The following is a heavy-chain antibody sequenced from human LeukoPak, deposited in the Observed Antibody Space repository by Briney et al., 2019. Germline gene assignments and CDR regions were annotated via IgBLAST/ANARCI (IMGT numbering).Heavy chain of an antibody. Sequence: PSETLSLTCTVSGGSIKSYYWTWIRQPPGKGLEWIGYIYYSGSTNYNPSLKSRVTISVDTSKNQFSLNLSPVTAADTAVYYCARGSGLYTDFDYWGQGTLVTVSS. V-gene: IGHV4-59*01. J-gene: IGHJ4*02. CDR1: GGSIKSYY. CDR2: IYYSGST. D-gene: IGHD6-19*01. CDR3: ARGSGLYTDFDY.